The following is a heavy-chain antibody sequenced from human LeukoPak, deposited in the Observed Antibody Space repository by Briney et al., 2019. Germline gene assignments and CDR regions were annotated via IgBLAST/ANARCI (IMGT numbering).Heavy chain of an antibody. Sequence: SETLSLTCTVSGGSISSYYWSWIRQPAGKGLEWIGRIYTSGSTNTNYNPSLKSRVTMSVDTSKNQFSVKLSSVTAADTAVYYCARDGERSTSCYNYMDVWGKGTTVTVSS. CDR2: IYTSGSTNT. CDR3: ARDGERSTSCYNYMDV. CDR1: GGSISSYY. V-gene: IGHV4-4*07. J-gene: IGHJ6*03. D-gene: IGHD2-2*01.